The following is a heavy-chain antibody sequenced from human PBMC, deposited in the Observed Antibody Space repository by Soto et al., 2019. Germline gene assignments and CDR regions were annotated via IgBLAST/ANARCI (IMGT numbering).Heavy chain of an antibody. V-gene: IGHV3-23*01. Sequence: LRLSCAASGLTFSSYGMTWVRQAPGKGLEWVSFSSATGAGTYYADSVKGRFTISRDNSKNTLYLQMTSLRADDTAVYYCAKDRRAGGNYGFYSDFWGQGALVTVSS. J-gene: IGHJ4*02. CDR2: SSATGAGT. CDR3: AKDRRAGGNYGFYSDF. CDR1: GLTFSSYG. D-gene: IGHD1-7*01.